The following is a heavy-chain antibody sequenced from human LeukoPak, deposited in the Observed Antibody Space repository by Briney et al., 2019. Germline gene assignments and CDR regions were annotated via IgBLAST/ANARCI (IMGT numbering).Heavy chain of an antibody. J-gene: IGHJ3*02. CDR2: IYYSGST. D-gene: IGHD2-2*01. CDR3: ARDDLYCSSTSCPVHAFDI. V-gene: IGHV4-31*03. Sequence: SQTLSLTCTVSGGSISSGGYYWSWIRQHPGKGLEWIGYIYYSGSTYYNPSLKSRVTISADTSKNQFSLKLSSVTAADTAVYYCARDDLYCSSTSCPVHAFDIWGQGTMVTVSS. CDR1: GGSISSGGYY.